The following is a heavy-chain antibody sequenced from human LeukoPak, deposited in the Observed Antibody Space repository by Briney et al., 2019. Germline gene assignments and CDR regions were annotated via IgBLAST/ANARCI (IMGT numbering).Heavy chain of an antibody. D-gene: IGHD2-21*01. CDR3: VRGDWYFES. CDR2: INRDGTEK. J-gene: IGHJ4*02. Sequence: GGSLRLSCATSGFNFSDSRMTWVRQAPGKGLQWVANINRDGTEKHFLDSIEGRFTISRDNRKKSLYLQMNSLRPQDTAVYFCVRGDWYFESWGQGTLLTVSS. V-gene: IGHV3-7*04. CDR1: GFNFSDSR.